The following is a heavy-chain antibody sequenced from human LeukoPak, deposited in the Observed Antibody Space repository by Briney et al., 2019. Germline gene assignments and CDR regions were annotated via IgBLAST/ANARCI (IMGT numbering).Heavy chain of an antibody. V-gene: IGHV3-23*01. D-gene: IGHD3-22*01. J-gene: IGHJ3*02. CDR2: ISGSGGST. CDR3: AMLHYYDSSGYHDAFDI. CDR1: GFTFSSYA. Sequence: PGGSLRLSCAASGFTFSSYAMSWVRQAPGKGLEWVSAISGSGGSTYHADSVKGRFTISRDNSKNTLYLQMNSLRAEDTAVYYCAMLHYYDSSGYHDAFDIWGQGTMVTVSS.